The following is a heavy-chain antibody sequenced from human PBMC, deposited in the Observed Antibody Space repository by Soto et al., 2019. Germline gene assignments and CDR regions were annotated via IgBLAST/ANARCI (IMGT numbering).Heavy chain of an antibody. Sequence: KVSCKASGGTFSSYAISWVRQAPGQGLEWMGGIIPIFGKANYEQKFQGRVTITADKSTSTAYMELSSLRSEDTAVYYCARDLHESYYCDSSGYSYFDYWGQGTLDTVSS. CDR3: ARDLHESYYCDSSGYSYFDY. CDR1: GGTFSSYA. CDR2: IIPIFGKA. D-gene: IGHD3-22*01. J-gene: IGHJ4*02. V-gene: IGHV1-69*06.